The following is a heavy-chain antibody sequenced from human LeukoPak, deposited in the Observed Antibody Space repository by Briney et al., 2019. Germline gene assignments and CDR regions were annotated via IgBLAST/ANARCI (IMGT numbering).Heavy chain of an antibody. Sequence: GGSLRLSCAASGFTFSSYAMSWVRQAPGKGLEWVSAISGSGGSTYYADSVKGRFTISRDNSKNTLYLRMNSLRAEDTAVYYCAVAPMVRGVIMDLGTTFRDYWGQGTLVTVSS. CDR1: GFTFSSYA. D-gene: IGHD3-10*01. CDR3: AVAPMVRGVIMDLGTTFRDY. CDR2: ISGSGGST. V-gene: IGHV3-23*01. J-gene: IGHJ4*02.